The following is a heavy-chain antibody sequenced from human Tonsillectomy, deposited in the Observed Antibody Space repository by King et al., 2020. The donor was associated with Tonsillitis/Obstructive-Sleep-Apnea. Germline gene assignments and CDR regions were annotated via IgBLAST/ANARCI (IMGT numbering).Heavy chain of an antibody. D-gene: IGHD5-18*01. J-gene: IGHJ3*02. CDR2: IDWDDDK. V-gene: IGHV2-70*11. CDR3: ARIXPXXXSNGPDDAFXI. CDR1: GFSLSTSGMX. Sequence: TLQESXPALVKPTQTLTLTCTFSGFSLSTSGMXVSWIRQPPGKALEWLARIDWDDDKYYSTSLKTRLTISKDTYKNQVVLTMTNMDPVDTDTSYCARIXPXXXSNGPDDAFXIWGXGTMVTVSS.